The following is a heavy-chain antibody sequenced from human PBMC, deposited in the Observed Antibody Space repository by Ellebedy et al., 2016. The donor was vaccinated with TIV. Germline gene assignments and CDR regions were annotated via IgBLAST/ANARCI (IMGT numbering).Heavy chain of an antibody. V-gene: IGHV3-30-3*01. Sequence: GESLKISXAASGFTFSSYAMHWVRQAPGKGLEWVAVISYDGSNKYYADSVKGRFTISRDNSKNTLYLQMNSLRAEDTAVYYCARDLGGSYPANYFDYWGQGTLVTVSS. J-gene: IGHJ4*02. D-gene: IGHD1-26*01. CDR2: ISYDGSNK. CDR1: GFTFSSYA. CDR3: ARDLGGSYPANYFDY.